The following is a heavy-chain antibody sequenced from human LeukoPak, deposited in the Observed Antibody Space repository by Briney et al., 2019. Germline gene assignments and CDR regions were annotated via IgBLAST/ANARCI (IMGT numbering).Heavy chain of an antibody. CDR1: GFTFSSYG. J-gene: IGHJ4*02. CDR3: AKDRTFDY. Sequence: GGSLRLSCAASGFTFSSYGMHWVRQAPGKGLEWVAVISYDGSNKYYADSVKGRFTISRDNSKNTLYLQMNSLRAEDTAVYYCAKDRTFDYWGQGTLVTVSS. CDR2: ISYDGSNK. V-gene: IGHV3-30*18.